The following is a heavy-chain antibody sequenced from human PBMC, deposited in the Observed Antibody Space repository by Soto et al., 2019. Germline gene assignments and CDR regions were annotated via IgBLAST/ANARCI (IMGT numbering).Heavy chain of an antibody. CDR2: IFHSGST. D-gene: IGHD2-15*01. J-gene: IGHJ5*02. CDR1: GGYINSGGFY. V-gene: IGHV4-31*03. CDR3: ARGGIAGHWFDP. Sequence: QVQLQESGPGLVKPSQTLSLTGTVSGGYINSGGFYLSWIRQRPGKGLEWIGYIFHSGSTLYNPSLNSRVTLSADTSKNQLSLNLSSMTAADTAVYYCARGGIAGHWFDPWGRGTLVTVSS.